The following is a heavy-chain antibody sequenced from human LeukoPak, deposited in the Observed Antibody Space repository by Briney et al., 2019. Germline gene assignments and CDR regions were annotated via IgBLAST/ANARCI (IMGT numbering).Heavy chain of an antibody. CDR3: ARDYDEYSNNGRSFYI. Sequence: GRSLRLSCAASGFTLSSYAMHWVRQASGKGLEWVAVISYDGSNKYYADFVKGRFTISRDNSKNMVYLQMNSLRAEDTAVYYCARDYDEYSNNGRSFYIWGRGTMVTVS. D-gene: IGHD2/OR15-2a*01. J-gene: IGHJ3*02. CDR1: GFTLSSYA. CDR2: ISYDGSNK. V-gene: IGHV3-30*04.